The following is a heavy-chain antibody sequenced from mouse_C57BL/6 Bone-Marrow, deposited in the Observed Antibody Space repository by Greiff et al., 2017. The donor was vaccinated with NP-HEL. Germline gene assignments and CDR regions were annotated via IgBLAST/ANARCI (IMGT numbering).Heavy chain of an antibody. V-gene: IGHV8-8*01. Sequence: QVTLKESGPGILQPSQTLSLTCSFSGFSLSTFGMGVGWIRQPSGKGLEWLAHIWWDDDKYYNPALKSRLTISKDTSKNQVFLKIANVDTADTATYYCARIPLAATAPYWGQGTLVTVSA. CDR1: GFSLSTFGMG. D-gene: IGHD1-2*01. CDR3: ARIPLAATAPY. J-gene: IGHJ3*01. CDR2: IWWDDDK.